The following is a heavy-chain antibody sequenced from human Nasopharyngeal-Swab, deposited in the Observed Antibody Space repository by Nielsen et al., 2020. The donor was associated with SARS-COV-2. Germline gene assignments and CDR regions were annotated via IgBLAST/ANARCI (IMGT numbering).Heavy chain of an antibody. Sequence: GALRLSCAASGFTFSSYGMHWVRQAPGKGLEWVAVISYDGSNKYYADSVKGRFTISRDDAKNSVYLQMNSLRAEDTAVYYCARESVVTGMDDATDIWGRGTMVTVSS. CDR3: ARESVVTGMDDATDI. J-gene: IGHJ3*02. D-gene: IGHD2-21*02. CDR1: GFTFSSYG. CDR2: ISYDGSNK. V-gene: IGHV3-30*03.